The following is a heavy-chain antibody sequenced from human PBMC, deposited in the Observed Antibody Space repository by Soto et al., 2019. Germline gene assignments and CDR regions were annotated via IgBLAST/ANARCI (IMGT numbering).Heavy chain of an antibody. J-gene: IGHJ4*02. CDR1: GFTFSSYS. D-gene: IGHD5-12*01. CDR3: ARDQRGYSGYDETFDY. V-gene: IGHV3-21*01. Sequence: GGSLRLSCAASGFTFSSYSMNWVRQAPGKGLEWVSSISSSSSYIYYADSVKGRFTISRDNAKNSLYLQMNSLRAEDTAVYYCARDQRGYSGYDETFDYWGQGTLVTVSS. CDR2: ISSSSSYI.